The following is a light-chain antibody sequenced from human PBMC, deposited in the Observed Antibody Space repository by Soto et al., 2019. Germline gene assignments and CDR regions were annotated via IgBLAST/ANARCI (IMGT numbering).Light chain of an antibody. J-gene: IGKJ1*01. CDR3: QQYDYSRT. Sequence: EIVLTQSPGTLSLSPGEGATISCRASPSVSTSYLAWYPQRPGQAPRLLIYGASNRATGVPDRFSGSGSGTEFSLTIRSLQPDDFATYYCQQYDYSRTFGQGTKVDIK. CDR1: PSVSTSY. CDR2: GAS. V-gene: IGKV3-20*01.